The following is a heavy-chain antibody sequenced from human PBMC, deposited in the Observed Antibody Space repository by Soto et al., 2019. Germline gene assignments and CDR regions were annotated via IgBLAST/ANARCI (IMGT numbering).Heavy chain of an antibody. V-gene: IGHV1-69*01. D-gene: IGHD4-17*01. CDR2: IIPFIGTA. CDR3: ARVVMTKDPASYDYGMDV. J-gene: IGHJ6*02. Sequence: SFTSSVVAFSIYDSICVQPAPSQGLEWMGRIIPFIGTANYAQKFQGRVTITADESTSTAYMELTSLRSEDTAVYYCARVVMTKDPASYDYGMDVWGQGITV. CDR1: VVAFSIYD.